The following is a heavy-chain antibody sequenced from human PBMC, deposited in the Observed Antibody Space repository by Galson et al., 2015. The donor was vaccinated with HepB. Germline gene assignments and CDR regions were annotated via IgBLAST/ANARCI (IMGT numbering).Heavy chain of an antibody. CDR2: IYRDGIT. CDR1: GFTVSSHF. Sequence: SLRLSCAASGFTVSSHFMSWVRQAPGKRLEWVSVIYRDGITYYADSVKGRFTISRDNSKNTLYLQMNRLRDEDTAVYHCARSSVGWHDYWGQGTLVNVSS. CDR3: ARSSVGWHDY. D-gene: IGHD6-19*01. J-gene: IGHJ4*02. V-gene: IGHV3-66*01.